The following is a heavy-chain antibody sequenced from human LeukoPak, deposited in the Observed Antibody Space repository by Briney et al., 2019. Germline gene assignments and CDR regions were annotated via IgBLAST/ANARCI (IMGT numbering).Heavy chain of an antibody. CDR3: ARVIIAAATIDY. Sequence: SQTLSLTCAVSGGSISSGGYSWSWIRQPPGKGLEWIGYIYYSGSTYYNPSLKSRVTISVDTSKNQFSLKLSSVTAADTAVYYCARVIIAAATIDYWGQGTLVTVPS. CDR1: GGSISSGGYS. V-gene: IGHV4-30-4*07. J-gene: IGHJ4*02. D-gene: IGHD6-13*01. CDR2: IYYSGST.